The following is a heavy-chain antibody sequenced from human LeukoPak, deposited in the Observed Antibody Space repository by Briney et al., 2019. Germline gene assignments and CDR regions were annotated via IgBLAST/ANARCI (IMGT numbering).Heavy chain of an antibody. CDR2: IYHSGST. Sequence: SETLSLTCTVSGYSISSGYYWGWIRQPPGKGLEWIGSIYHSGSTYYNPSLKSRVTISVDKSKNQFSLKLSSVTAADTAVYYCARTRAASTSSGAFDIWGQGTMVTVSS. CDR1: GYSISSGYY. D-gene: IGHD2-2*01. CDR3: ARTRAASTSSGAFDI. J-gene: IGHJ3*02. V-gene: IGHV4-38-2*02.